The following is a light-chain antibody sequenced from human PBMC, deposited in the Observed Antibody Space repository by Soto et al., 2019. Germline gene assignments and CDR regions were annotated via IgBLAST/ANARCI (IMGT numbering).Light chain of an antibody. Sequence: DIQMTQSPSTLSASVGDRVTITCRASQSISSWLAWYQQKPGKAPKLLIYDASSLESGVPSRFSGSGSATEFTLTIRSLQPDDVATYYCQQYNSYWTFGRGTKVEIK. CDR2: DAS. CDR3: QQYNSYWT. V-gene: IGKV1-5*01. CDR1: QSISSW. J-gene: IGKJ1*01.